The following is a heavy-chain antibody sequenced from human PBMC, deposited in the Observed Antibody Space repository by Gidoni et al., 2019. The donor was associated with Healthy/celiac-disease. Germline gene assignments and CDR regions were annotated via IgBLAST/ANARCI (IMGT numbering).Heavy chain of an antibody. CDR1: GYSFTSYW. CDR2: IYPGDSDT. V-gene: IGHV5-51*01. Sequence: VPLVQSGAEVKKPGESLKISCKGSGYSFTSYWIGWVRQMPGKGLEWMGIIYPGDSDTRYSPSFQGQVTISADKSISTAYLQWSSLKASDTAMYYCARRVSTGLVVSAFDIWGQGTMVTVSS. CDR3: ARRVSTGLVVSAFDI. J-gene: IGHJ3*02. D-gene: IGHD6-19*01.